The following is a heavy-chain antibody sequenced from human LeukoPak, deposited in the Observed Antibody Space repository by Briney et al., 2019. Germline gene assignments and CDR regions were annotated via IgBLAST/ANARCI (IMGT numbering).Heavy chain of an antibody. CDR3: ARVLDWGVYFEY. V-gene: IGHV4-4*02. Sequence: SETLSLTCAVSGGSISSSNWWSWVRQPPGKGLEWIGEIYHSGSTNYNPSLRSRVTISVDKSKNQFSLKRSSVTAADTAVYYCARVLDWGVYFEYWGQGTLVSVSS. CDR2: IYHSGST. J-gene: IGHJ4*02. CDR1: GGSISSSNW. D-gene: IGHD7-27*01.